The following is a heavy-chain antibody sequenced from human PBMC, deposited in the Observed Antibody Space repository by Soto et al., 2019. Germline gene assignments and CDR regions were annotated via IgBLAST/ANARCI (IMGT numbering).Heavy chain of an antibody. CDR3: ARLGGYYQAFDN. D-gene: IGHD3-3*01. CDR1: GDSITRDIYK. Sequence: PSETLSLTCTVSGDSITRDIYKWGWIRQSPGTGLEWIGSMYSGGTTYYNPSLKSRVTISVDSSKNQFSLKLDSVTAADTAVYYCARLGGYYQAFDNWGQGTLVTVSS. CDR2: MYSGGTT. J-gene: IGHJ4*02. V-gene: IGHV4-39*07.